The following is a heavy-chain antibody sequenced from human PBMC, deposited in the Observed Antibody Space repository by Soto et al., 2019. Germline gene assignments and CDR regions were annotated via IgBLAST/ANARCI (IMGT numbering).Heavy chain of an antibody. Sequence: PGGSLRLSCAASGFTFSSYGMHWVRQAPGKGLEWVAVISYDGSNKYYADSVKGRFTISRDNSKNTLYLQMNSLRAEDTAVYYCAKGLGILQTWGQGTLVTVSS. V-gene: IGHV3-30*18. D-gene: IGHD5-18*01. CDR2: ISYDGSNK. CDR3: AKGLGILQT. CDR1: GFTFSSYG. J-gene: IGHJ1*01.